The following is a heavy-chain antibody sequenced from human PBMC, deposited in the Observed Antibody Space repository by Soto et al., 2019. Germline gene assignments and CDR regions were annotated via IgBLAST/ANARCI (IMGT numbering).Heavy chain of an antibody. CDR3: ASRDPGNSVDY. J-gene: IGHJ4*02. CDR2: IYRTGST. D-gene: IGHD5-12*01. CDR1: GGSFTSNNW. V-gene: IGHV4-4*02. Sequence: SETLSLTCTVSGGSFTSNNWWTWVRQPPGQGLEWIGEIYRTGSTNYNPSLKSRVTISLDKSENQFSLKVTSLTAADTAVYYCASRDPGNSVDYWGQGTLVTVS.